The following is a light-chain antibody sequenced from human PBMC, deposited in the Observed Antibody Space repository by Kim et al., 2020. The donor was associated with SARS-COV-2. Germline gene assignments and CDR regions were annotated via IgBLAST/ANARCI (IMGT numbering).Light chain of an antibody. Sequence: SVSPGQTPTITCSGDRLGDRYASWYQQKPDQSPVLVIYQDNKRPSGIPERFSGSNSGNTATLTISGTQAMDEADYYCQAWDSSTLVFGTGTKVTVL. J-gene: IGLJ1*01. CDR3: QAWDSSTLV. CDR1: RLGDRY. V-gene: IGLV3-1*01. CDR2: QDN.